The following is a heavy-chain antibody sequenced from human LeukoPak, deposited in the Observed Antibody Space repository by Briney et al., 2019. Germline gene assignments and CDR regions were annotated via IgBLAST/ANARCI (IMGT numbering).Heavy chain of an antibody. J-gene: IGHJ4*02. CDR3: AVRKWLVLFH. Sequence: SETLSLTCAVYGGSFSGYYWSWIRQPPGKGLEWIGSIYYSGSTYYNPSLKSRVTISVDTSKNQFSLKLSSVTAADTAVYCCAVRKWLVLFHWGQGTLVTVSS. D-gene: IGHD6-19*01. CDR1: GGSFSGYY. CDR2: IYYSGST. V-gene: IGHV4-34*01.